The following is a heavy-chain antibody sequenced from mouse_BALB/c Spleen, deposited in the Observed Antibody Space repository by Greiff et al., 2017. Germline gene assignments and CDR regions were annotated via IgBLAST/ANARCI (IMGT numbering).Heavy chain of an antibody. J-gene: IGHJ3*01. V-gene: IGHV2-6-7*01. D-gene: IGHD2-1*01. CDR3: ARGGKNYRAWFAY. CDR2: IWGDGST. CDR1: GFSLTGYG. Sequence: VKLVESGPGLVAPSQSLSITCTVSGFSLTGYGVNWVRQPPGKGLEWLGMIWGDGSTDYNSALKSRLSISKDNSKSQVFLKMNSLQTDDTARYYCARGGKNYRAWFAYWGQGTLVTVSA.